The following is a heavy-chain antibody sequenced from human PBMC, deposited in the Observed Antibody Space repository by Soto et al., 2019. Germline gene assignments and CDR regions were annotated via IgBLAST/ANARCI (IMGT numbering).Heavy chain of an antibody. V-gene: IGHV3-48*03. J-gene: IGHJ4*02. CDR1: GFTFSDYD. Sequence: VLLVEAGGDLVQPGGSLRLSCAASGFTFSDYDMNWVRQAPGKGPEWISHITKSGTTVYYADSVRGRFTISRDNAKNSLCLQLNSLRAEDTAVYYCARDCSSTNCFRGFNWWGQGTLVTVSS. CDR3: ARDCSSTNCFRGFNW. D-gene: IGHD2-2*01. CDR2: ITKSGTTV.